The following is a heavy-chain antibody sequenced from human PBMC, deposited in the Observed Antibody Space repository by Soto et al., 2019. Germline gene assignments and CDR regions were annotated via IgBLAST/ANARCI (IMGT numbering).Heavy chain of an antibody. CDR2: INPNSGGT. Sequence: ASVKVSCKASGYTFTGYYMHWVRQAPGQGLEWMGWINPNSGGTNYAQKFQGRVTMTRDTSISTAYMELSRLRSDDTAVYYCARDPQRKPQMVAAYGMDVWGQGTRVTVSS. CDR1: GYTFTGYY. D-gene: IGHD6-25*01. V-gene: IGHV1-2*02. CDR3: ARDPQRKPQMVAAYGMDV. J-gene: IGHJ6*02.